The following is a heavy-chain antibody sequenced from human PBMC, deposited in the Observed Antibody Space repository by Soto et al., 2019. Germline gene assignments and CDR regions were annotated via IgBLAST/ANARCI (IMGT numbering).Heavy chain of an antibody. V-gene: IGHV4-59*01. CDR1: GGYISSYY. CDR3: ARLATRYYFDY. CDR2: IYYSGST. Sequence: QVQLPESGPGLVKPSETLSLTCTVSGGYISSYYWSWIRQPPGKGLEWIGYIYYSGSTNYNPSLKSRGTISVDTSKNQFSLKMSSVTAADTAVYYCARLATRYYFDYWGQGTLVTVSS. J-gene: IGHJ4*02. D-gene: IGHD1-1*01.